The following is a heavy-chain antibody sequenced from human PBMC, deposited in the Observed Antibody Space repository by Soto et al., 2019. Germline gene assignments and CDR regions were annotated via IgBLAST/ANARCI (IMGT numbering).Heavy chain of an antibody. CDR3: TRDLVAATSTPYDGHWFDP. D-gene: IGHD2-15*01. CDR1: GFTFGDYA. Sequence: GGSLRLSCTASGFTFGDYAMSWFRQAPGKGLEWVGFIRSKAYGGTTEYAASVKGRFTISRDDSKSIAYLQMNSLKTEDTAVYYCTRDLVAATSTPYDGHWFDPWGQGTLVTVSS. J-gene: IGHJ5*02. CDR2: IRSKAYGGTT. V-gene: IGHV3-49*03.